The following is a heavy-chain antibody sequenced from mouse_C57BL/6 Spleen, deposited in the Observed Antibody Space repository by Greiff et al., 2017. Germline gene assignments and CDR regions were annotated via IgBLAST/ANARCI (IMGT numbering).Heavy chain of an antibody. J-gene: IGHJ2*01. V-gene: IGHV1-53*01. D-gene: IGHD1-1*01. CDR1: GYTFTSYW. CDR2: INPSNGGT. CDR3: AREGTTVVARYYFDY. Sequence: QVQLQQPGTELVKPGASVKLSCKASGYTFTSYWMHWVKQRPGQGLEWIGNINPSNGGTNYNEKFKSKATLTVDKSSSTAYMQLSSLTSEDSAVYYCAREGTTVVARYYFDYWGQGTTLTVSS.